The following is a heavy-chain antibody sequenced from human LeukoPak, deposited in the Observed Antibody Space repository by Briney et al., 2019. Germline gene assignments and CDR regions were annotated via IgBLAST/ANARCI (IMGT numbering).Heavy chain of an antibody. CDR3: ALGRNIVIVPAAIFDS. J-gene: IGHJ4*02. D-gene: IGHD2-2*02. V-gene: IGHV3-23*01. Sequence: GGSLRLSCAASGFAFSSYAMSWVRQAPGKGLEWVSLISGSGGSTYYADSVKGRFTISRDNSKNTLFLQMNSLRAEDTAVYYCALGRNIVIVPAAIFDSWGQGTLVTVSS. CDR1: GFAFSSYA. CDR2: ISGSGGST.